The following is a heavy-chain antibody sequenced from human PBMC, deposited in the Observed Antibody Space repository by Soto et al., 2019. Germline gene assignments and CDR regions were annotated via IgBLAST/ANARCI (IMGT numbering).Heavy chain of an antibody. CDR2: INHSGST. CDR3: ARGGRITIFGVVIMGGMDV. V-gene: IGHV4-34*01. D-gene: IGHD3-3*01. Sequence: TSETLSLTCAVYGGSFSCYYWSWIRQPPGKGLEWIGEINHSGSTNYNPSLKSRVTISVDTSKNQFSLKLSSVTAADTAVYYCARGGRITIFGVVIMGGMDVWGQGTTVTV. CDR1: GGSFSCYY. J-gene: IGHJ6*02.